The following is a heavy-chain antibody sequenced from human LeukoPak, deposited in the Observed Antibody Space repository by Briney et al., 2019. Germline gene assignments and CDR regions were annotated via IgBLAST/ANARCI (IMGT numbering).Heavy chain of an antibody. Sequence: GGSLRLSCAASGFTFSSYSMNWVRQAPGKGLEWVSSISSSSSYIYYADSVKGRFTISRDNSKNTLYLQMNSLRAEDTAVYYCAISLEYYYDSSGYSNFDYWGQGTLVTVSS. CDR3: AISLEYYYDSSGYSNFDY. V-gene: IGHV3-21*04. CDR2: ISSSSSYI. D-gene: IGHD3-22*01. J-gene: IGHJ4*02. CDR1: GFTFSSYS.